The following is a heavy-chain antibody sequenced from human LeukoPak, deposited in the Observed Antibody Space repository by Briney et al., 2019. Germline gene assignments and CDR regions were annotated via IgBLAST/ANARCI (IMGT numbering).Heavy chain of an antibody. CDR3: ARDNYDFWSGQDYFMDV. J-gene: IGHJ6*03. V-gene: IGHV3-21*01. CDR1: GFTFSSYS. Sequence: PGGSLRLSCAASGFTFSSYSMNWVRQAPGKGLEWVPSISSSSSYIYYADSVKGRFTSSRDNAKNSLYLQMNSLRAEDTAVYYCARDNYDFWSGQDYFMDVWGKGTTVTVSS. CDR2: ISSSSSYI. D-gene: IGHD3-3*01.